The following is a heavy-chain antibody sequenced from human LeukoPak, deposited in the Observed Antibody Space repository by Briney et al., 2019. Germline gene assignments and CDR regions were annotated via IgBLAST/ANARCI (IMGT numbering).Heavy chain of an antibody. Sequence: GGALRLSCAASGFTLCQYGMHRGPQAPREGRERGAVIWYDGSNEYYADSVNGRFTISRDNSKTTLYLQMNGLSAEDTDVFYCARSDSRRNEVFDIWGQGTMVTVSS. D-gene: IGHD3-22*01. CDR1: GFTLCQYG. CDR3: ARSDSRRNEVFDI. V-gene: IGHV3-33*01. CDR2: IWYDGSNE. J-gene: IGHJ3*02.